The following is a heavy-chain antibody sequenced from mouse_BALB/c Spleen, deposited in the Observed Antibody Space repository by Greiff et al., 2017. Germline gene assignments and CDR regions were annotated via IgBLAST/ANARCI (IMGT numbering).Heavy chain of an antibody. J-gene: IGHJ4*01. Sequence: EVHLVESGGGLVQPGGSLNLSCAASGFDFSSYWMSWARQAPGKGQEWIGEINPGSSTINYTPSLKDKFIISRDNAKNTLYLQMSKVRSEDTALYYCARARYGVYYYAMDYWGQGTSVTVSS. V-gene: IGHV4-2*02. D-gene: IGHD2-14*01. CDR3: ARARYGVYYYAMDY. CDR2: INPGSSTI. CDR1: GFDFSSYW.